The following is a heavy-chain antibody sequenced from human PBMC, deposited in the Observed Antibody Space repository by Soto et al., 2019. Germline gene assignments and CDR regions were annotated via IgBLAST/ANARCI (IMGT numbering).Heavy chain of an antibody. D-gene: IGHD1-1*01. CDR2: ISYDGSNK. CDR3: ARQEPSIESFDP. J-gene: IGHJ5*02. Sequence: GGSLRLSCAASGFTFSSYAMHWVRQAPGKGLEWVAVISYDGSNKYYADSVKGRFTISRDNSKNTLYLQMNSLRAEDTAVYYCARQEPSIESFDPWGQGTLVTVSS. CDR1: GFTFSSYA. V-gene: IGHV3-30-3*01.